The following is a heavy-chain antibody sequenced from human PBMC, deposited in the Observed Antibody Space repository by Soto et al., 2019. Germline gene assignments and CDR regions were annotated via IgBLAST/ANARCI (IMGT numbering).Heavy chain of an antibody. J-gene: IGHJ6*02. CDR1: GFSFSSYA. Sequence: PGGSLRLSCAASGFSFSSYAMHWVRQAPGKGLEWVAVISNDGSNKYYADSVKGRFTISRDNSKNTLYLQMNSLRAEDTAVYYCARDYSISRYYGMDVWGQGTTVTVSS. V-gene: IGHV3-30*03. D-gene: IGHD4-4*01. CDR2: ISNDGSNK. CDR3: ARDYSISRYYGMDV.